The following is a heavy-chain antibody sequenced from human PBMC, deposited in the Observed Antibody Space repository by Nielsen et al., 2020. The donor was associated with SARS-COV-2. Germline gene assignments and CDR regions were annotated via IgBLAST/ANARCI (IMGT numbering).Heavy chain of an antibody. J-gene: IGHJ4*02. D-gene: IGHD6-13*01. Sequence: SVKVSCKASGGTFSSYAISWVRQAPGQGLEWMGRIIPILGIANYAQKFQGRVTITADKSTSTAYMELTSLRSDDTAVYYCAREYSSSCCHFDYWGQGTLVTVSS. CDR1: GGTFSSYA. V-gene: IGHV1-69*04. CDR2: IIPILGIA. CDR3: AREYSSSCCHFDY.